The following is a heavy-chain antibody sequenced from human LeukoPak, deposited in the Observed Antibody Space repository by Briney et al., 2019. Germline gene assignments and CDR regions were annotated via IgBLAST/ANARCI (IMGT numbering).Heavy chain of an antibody. V-gene: IGHV3-30*03. J-gene: IGHJ4*02. CDR3: ARARSGSERKAYY. CDR2: VSYDGTTK. Sequence: GGSLRLSCAASGFTFSSYGMHWVRQAPGKGLEWVAVVSYDGTTKYYADSVKGRATISRDNSKNMLYLQMNSLRAEDTAVYYCARARSGSERKAYYWGQGTLVTVSS. D-gene: IGHD3-10*01. CDR1: GFTFSSYG.